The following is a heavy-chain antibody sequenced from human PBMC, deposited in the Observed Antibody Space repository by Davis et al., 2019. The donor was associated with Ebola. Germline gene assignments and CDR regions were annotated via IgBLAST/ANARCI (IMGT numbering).Heavy chain of an antibody. CDR2: ISSSCSTI. D-gene: IGHD2-2*02. V-gene: IGHV3-11*04. J-gene: IGHJ5*02. CDR3: AKDGVYCSSTSCYTGGWFDP. CDR1: GFTFSDYY. Sequence: GGSLRLSCAASGFTFSDYYMIWIRQAPGKGLEWVSYISSSCSTIYYADSVKGRFTISRDNAKNSLYLQMNSLRAEDTAVYYCAKDGVYCSSTSCYTGGWFDPWGQGTLVTVSS.